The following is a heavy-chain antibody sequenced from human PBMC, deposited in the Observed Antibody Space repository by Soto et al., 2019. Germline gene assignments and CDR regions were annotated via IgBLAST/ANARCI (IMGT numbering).Heavy chain of an antibody. D-gene: IGHD3-9*01. V-gene: IGHV4-30-4*01. J-gene: IGHJ4*02. CDR1: GGSTSSGDCY. CDR3: ARGSRTGPPFDY. CDR2: IYYSGST. Sequence: PSETLSLTCTVSGGSTSSGDCYWSWIRQPPGKGLEWIGYIYYSGSTYHNPSLKSRVTISVDTSKHQFSLKLSSVTAADTAVYYCARGSRTGPPFDYWGQGTLVTVSS.